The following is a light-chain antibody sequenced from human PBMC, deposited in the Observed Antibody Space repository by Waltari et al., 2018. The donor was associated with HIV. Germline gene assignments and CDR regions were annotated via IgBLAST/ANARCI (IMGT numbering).Light chain of an antibody. J-gene: IGKJ1*01. CDR1: QSVRSY. V-gene: IGKV3-11*01. Sequence: EIVLTQSPGTLSLSPGERATLSCWASQSVRSYLAWYQQRPDQAPRLLIYDTSNRATGIPARFSGSGSGTDFTLTISSLEPEDFAVYYCQQRSSWPLTLGQGTNVEFK. CDR2: DTS. CDR3: QQRSSWPLT.